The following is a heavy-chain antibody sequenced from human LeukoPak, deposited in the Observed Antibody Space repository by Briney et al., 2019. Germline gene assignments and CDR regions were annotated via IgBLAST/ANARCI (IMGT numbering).Heavy chain of an antibody. D-gene: IGHD2-15*01. J-gene: IGHJ4*02. CDR1: GFTFSSYA. CDR2: ISYDRSNK. Sequence: PGGSLRLSCAASGFTFSSYAMHWVRQAPGKGLEWVAAISYDRSNKYYADSVQGRFTISRDNSKSTLCLQMNSLRAEDTAVYYCAKQLGYCSDGSCYFPYWGQGTLVTVSS. CDR3: AKQLGYCSDGSCYFPY. V-gene: IGHV3-30-3*02.